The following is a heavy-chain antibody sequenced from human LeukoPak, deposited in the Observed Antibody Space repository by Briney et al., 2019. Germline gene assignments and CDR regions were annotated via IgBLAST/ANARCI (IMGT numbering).Heavy chain of an antibody. Sequence: SETLSLTCAVSGGSISSSNWWSWVRQPPGKGLEWIGEIYHSGSTNYNPSLKSRVTISVDTSKNQFSLKLSSVTAADTAVYYCVRESIVVVPTFDYWGQGTLVTVSS. J-gene: IGHJ4*02. V-gene: IGHV4-4*02. CDR2: IYHSGST. D-gene: IGHD2-2*01. CDR1: GGSISSSNW. CDR3: VRESIVVVPTFDY.